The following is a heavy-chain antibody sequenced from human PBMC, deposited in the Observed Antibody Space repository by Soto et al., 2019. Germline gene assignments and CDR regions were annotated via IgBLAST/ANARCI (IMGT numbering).Heavy chain of an antibody. J-gene: IGHJ4*02. Sequence: SETLSLTCTVSGGSISSYYWSWIRQPPGKGLEWIGYIYYSGSTNYNPSLKSRVTISVDTSKNQFSLKLSSVTAADTAVYYCARRTPYCSGGSCYSVFDYWGQGTLVTVSS. V-gene: IGHV4-59*01. CDR3: ARRTPYCSGGSCYSVFDY. D-gene: IGHD2-15*01. CDR2: IYYSGST. CDR1: GGSISSYY.